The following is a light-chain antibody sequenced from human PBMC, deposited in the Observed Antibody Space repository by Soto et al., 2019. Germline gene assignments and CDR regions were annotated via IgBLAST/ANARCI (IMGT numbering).Light chain of an antibody. CDR2: DAS. J-gene: IGKJ1*01. Sequence: ETVMTQSPATLSVSPGERATLSCRASQSVTSNLAWYQQKPGQAPRLLIYDASTRATGIPARFSGSGSGTEFTLTISSLQSEDFAVYYCQQYNDWWTFGQGTKVEI. CDR1: QSVTSN. CDR3: QQYNDWWT. V-gene: IGKV3-15*01.